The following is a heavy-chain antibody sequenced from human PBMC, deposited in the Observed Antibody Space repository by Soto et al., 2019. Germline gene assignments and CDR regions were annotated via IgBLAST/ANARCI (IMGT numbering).Heavy chain of an antibody. CDR2: MNPNSGNT. CDR3: AREMTTRGLDV. J-gene: IGHJ6*02. Sequence: QVQLVQSGAEVKKPGASVKVSCKASGHTFTSYDINWVRQATGQGLEWMGWMNPNSGNTGHAQNFQGRVTMTRNTSLSAAYMELSSLRSEDTAVYCCAREMTTRGLDVGGQGTTVTVSS. D-gene: IGHD1-1*01. V-gene: IGHV1-8*01. CDR1: GHTFTSYD.